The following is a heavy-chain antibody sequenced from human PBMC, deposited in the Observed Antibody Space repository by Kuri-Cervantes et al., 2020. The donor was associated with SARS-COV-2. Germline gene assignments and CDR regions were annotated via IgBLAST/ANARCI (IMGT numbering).Heavy chain of an antibody. CDR2: ISSSGSTI. Sequence: GESLKISCAASGFTFSDYYMSWIRQAPGKGLEWVSYISSSGSTIYYADSVKGRFTISRDNAKNSLYLQMNSLRAEDTAVYYCARLAGYFVEDYYMDVWGKGTTVTVSS. D-gene: IGHD3-9*01. J-gene: IGHJ6*03. CDR3: ARLAGYFVEDYYMDV. V-gene: IGHV3-11*04. CDR1: GFTFSDYY.